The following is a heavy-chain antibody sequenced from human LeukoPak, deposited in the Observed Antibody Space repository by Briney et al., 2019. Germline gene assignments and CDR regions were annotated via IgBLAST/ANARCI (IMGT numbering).Heavy chain of an antibody. CDR3: ARAGGGDDYGVGWFDP. CDR1: GYTFTGYY. D-gene: IGHD4-17*01. J-gene: IGHJ5*02. CDR2: ISAYNGNT. V-gene: IGHV1-18*04. Sequence: ASVKVSCKASGYTFTGYYMHWVRQAPGQGLEWMGWISAYNGNTNYAQKLQGRVTMTTDTSTSTAYMELRSLRSDDTAVYYCARAGGGDDYGVGWFDPWGQGTLVTVSS.